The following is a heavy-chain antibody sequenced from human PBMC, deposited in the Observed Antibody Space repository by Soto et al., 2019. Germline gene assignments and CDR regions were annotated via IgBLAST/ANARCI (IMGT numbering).Heavy chain of an antibody. Sequence: PGGSLKLSCEASGFKFRIYAMRGVRQSPGKGLEWVSVIGGGGVSTDCAHALEGLCTVTSDDSNNTVYLQLDILSDDDTAVYYCAKDSTRYSGAFDAFDIWGQGTMVTVSS. CDR3: AKDSTRYSGAFDAFDI. CDR1: GFKFRIYA. CDR2: IGGGGVST. J-gene: IGHJ3*02. V-gene: IGHV3-23*01. D-gene: IGHD3-16*02.